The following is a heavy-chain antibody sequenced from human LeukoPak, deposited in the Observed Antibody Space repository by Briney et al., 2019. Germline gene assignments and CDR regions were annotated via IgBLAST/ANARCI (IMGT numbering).Heavy chain of an antibody. CDR1: GGSFSGYY. CDR2: INHSGST. D-gene: IGHD6-19*01. V-gene: IGHV4-34*01. Sequence: PSETLSLTCAVYGGSFSGYYWSWIRQPPGKGLEWIGEINHSGSTNYNPSLKSRVTISVDTSKNQFSLKLSSVTAADTAVYYCAGGLVAVAGNYGYWGQGPLVPVSS. J-gene: IGHJ4*02. CDR3: AGGLVAVAGNYGY.